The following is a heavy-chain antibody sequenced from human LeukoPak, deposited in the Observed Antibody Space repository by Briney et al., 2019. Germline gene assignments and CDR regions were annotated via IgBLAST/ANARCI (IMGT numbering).Heavy chain of an antibody. Sequence: GGSLRLSCAASGFTFSSYAMSWVRQAPGKGLEWVSAISGSGGSTYYADSVKGRFTISRDNSKNTLYLQMNSLRAEDTAVYYCAKDQNYYYGSGSYYSPNWFDPWGQGALVTVSS. D-gene: IGHD3-10*01. V-gene: IGHV3-23*01. CDR2: ISGSGGST. CDR1: GFTFSSYA. J-gene: IGHJ5*02. CDR3: AKDQNYYYGSGSYYSPNWFDP.